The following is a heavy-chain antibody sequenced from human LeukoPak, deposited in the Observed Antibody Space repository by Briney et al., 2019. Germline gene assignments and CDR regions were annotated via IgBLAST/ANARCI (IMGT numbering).Heavy chain of an antibody. CDR1: GGSFSGYY. CDR3: ARRGRDGYNYYFDS. Sequence: SETLSLTCAVYGGSFSGYYWSWIRQPPGKGLEWIGEINHSGSTNYNPSLKSRVTISVDTSKNQFSLKLSSLTAADTAVYYCARRGRDGYNYYFDSWGQGTLVTVSS. CDR2: INHSGST. D-gene: IGHD5-24*01. V-gene: IGHV4-34*01. J-gene: IGHJ4*02.